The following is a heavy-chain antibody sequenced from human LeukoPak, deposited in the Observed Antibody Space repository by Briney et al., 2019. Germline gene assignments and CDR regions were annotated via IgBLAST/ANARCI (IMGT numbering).Heavy chain of an antibody. D-gene: IGHD5-12*01. CDR1: GGTFSSYA. CDR3: ARERGGGYGLFDFDY. V-gene: IGHV1-69*04. J-gene: IGHJ4*02. Sequence: SVKVSCKASGGTFSSYAISWVRQAPGQGLEWMGRIIPILGIANYAQKFQGRVTITADKSTSTAYMELSSLRSEDTAVYYCARERGGGYGLFDFDYWGQGTLVTVSS. CDR2: IIPILGIA.